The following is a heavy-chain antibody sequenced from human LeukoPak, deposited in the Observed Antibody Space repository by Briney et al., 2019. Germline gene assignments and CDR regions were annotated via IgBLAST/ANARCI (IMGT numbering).Heavy chain of an antibody. CDR1: GYTFTSYY. Sequence: ASVKVSCKASGYTFTSYYMHWVRQAPGQGLEWMRIINPSGGSTSYAQKFQGRVTMTRDASTSTVYMELSSLRSEDTAVYYCARSKYNWNDVSAFDIWGQGTMVTVSS. D-gene: IGHD1-20*01. CDR3: ARSKYNWNDVSAFDI. J-gene: IGHJ3*02. CDR2: INPSGGST. V-gene: IGHV1-46*01.